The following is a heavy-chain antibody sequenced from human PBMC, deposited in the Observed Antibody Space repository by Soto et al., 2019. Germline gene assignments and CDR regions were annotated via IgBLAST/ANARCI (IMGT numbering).Heavy chain of an antibody. V-gene: IGHV3-23*01. J-gene: IGHJ4*02. CDR1: GFTFSSYA. Sequence: GGSLRLSCAASGFTFSSYAMSWVRQAPGKGLEWVSAISGSGGSTYYADSVKGRFTISRDNSKNTLYLQMNSLRAGDTAVYYCAKVSVVVPAARPKDHLDYWGQGTLVTVSS. CDR2: ISGSGGST. CDR3: AKVSVVVPAARPKDHLDY. D-gene: IGHD2-2*02.